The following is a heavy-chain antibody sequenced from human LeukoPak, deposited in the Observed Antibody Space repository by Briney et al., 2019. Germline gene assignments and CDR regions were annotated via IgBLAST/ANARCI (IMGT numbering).Heavy chain of an antibody. J-gene: IGHJ4*02. CDR2: IYYSGST. CDR3: ARDGREGSGSYAYY. Sequence: PETLSLACTVSGDSIKSTSYYWGCVRQPPGKGLEWIGYIYYSGSTNYNPSLKSRVTISVDTSKNQFSLKLSSVTAADTAVYYCARDGREGSGSYAYYWGQGTLVTVSS. D-gene: IGHD1-26*01. CDR1: GDSIKSTSYY. V-gene: IGHV4-61*01.